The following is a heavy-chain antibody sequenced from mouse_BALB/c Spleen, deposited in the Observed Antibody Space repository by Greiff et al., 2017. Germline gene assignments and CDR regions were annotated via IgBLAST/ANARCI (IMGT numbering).Heavy chain of an antibody. J-gene: IGHJ2*01. CDR3: ARCPYGYYFDY. V-gene: IGHV5-17*02. D-gene: IGHD2-10*02. CDR2: ISSGSSTI. CDR1: GFTFSSFG. Sequence: EVKLMESGGGLVQPGGSRKLSCAASGFTFSSFGMHWVRQAPEKGLEWVAYISSGSSTIYYADTVKGRFTISRDNPKNTLFLQMTSLRSEDTAMYYCARCPYGYYFDYWGQGTTLTVSS.